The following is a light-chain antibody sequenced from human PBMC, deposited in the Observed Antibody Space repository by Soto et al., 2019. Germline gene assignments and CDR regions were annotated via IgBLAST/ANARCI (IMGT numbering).Light chain of an antibody. CDR3: QQYYSSPQT. CDR2: WAS. Sequence: DIVMTQSPDSLAVSLGERATINCKSSQSLLYSTNNKNFLAWYQQKPGQPPKLLLYWASTRESGVPDRFSGSGSGTDFTLTISSLQAEDVAVYYCQQYYSSPQTFGQGTKVEIK. J-gene: IGKJ1*01. V-gene: IGKV4-1*01. CDR1: QSLLYSTNNKNF.